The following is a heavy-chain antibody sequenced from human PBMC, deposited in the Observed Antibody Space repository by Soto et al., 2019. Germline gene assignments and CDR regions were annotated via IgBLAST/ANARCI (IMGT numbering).Heavy chain of an antibody. Sequence: QVLLVQSGTEVKKPGSSVKVSCQASGGILSSYTFSWVRQAPGQGLEGMGRIYPLPGVAKYAQQFQGRVTMNADASTSRLYMQLSSLRSDDTATYYCARDKTSSSSDTSFDYWGQGTLVSVSS. CDR3: ARDKTSSSSDTSFDY. D-gene: IGHD6-6*01. CDR2: IYPLPGVA. J-gene: IGHJ4*02. CDR1: GGILSSYT. V-gene: IGHV1-69*08.